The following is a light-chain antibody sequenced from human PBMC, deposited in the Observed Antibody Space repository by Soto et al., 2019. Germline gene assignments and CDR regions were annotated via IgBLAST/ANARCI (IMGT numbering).Light chain of an antibody. CDR2: TAS. CDR3: QQSYSISET. V-gene: IGKV1-39*01. J-gene: IGKJ1*01. CDR1: QSISSS. Sequence: DIQMTQSPSSLSASVGDRVTITCRASQSISSSSNWYQQKPGKAPNLLIYTASNLQSGVPSRFSGSGSGTDFTLTISSLQPEDFATYYCQQSYSISETFGQGTKVEIK.